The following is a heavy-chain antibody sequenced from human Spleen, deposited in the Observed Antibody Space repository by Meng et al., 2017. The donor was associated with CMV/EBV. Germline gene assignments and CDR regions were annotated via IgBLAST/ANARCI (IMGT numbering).Heavy chain of an antibody. J-gene: IGHJ6*02. CDR3: ARDVGCSRTSCYYYYGMDL. Sequence: GESLKISCAASGFTFSNFWMHWVRQVPGKGLVWVSRINSDGSTTAYADSVKGRFTISRDNAKNTLLLQMNSLRADDTAVYYCARDVGCSRTSCYYYYGMDLWGLGTKVTVSS. CDR1: GFTFSNFW. V-gene: IGHV3-74*03. CDR2: INSDGSTT. D-gene: IGHD2-2*01.